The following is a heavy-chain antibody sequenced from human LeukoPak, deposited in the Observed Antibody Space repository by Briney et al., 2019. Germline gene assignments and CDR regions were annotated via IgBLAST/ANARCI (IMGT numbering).Heavy chain of an antibody. CDR2: IRSKAYGGTT. CDR1: GFTFCDYA. CDR3: TSEITKYYYDSSGYYYFDY. Sequence: GGTLRLSCTASGFTFCDYAMSWVRQAPGKGLEWVGLIRSKAYGGTTEYAASVKGRFTISRDDSKSIAYLQMNSLKTEDTAVYYCTSEITKYYYDSSGYYYFDYWGQGTLVTVSS. J-gene: IGHJ4*02. V-gene: IGHV3-49*04. D-gene: IGHD3-22*01.